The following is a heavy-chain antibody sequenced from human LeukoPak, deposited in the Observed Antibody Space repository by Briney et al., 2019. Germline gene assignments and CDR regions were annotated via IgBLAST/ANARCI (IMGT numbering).Heavy chain of an antibody. CDR1: GFTVSSNY. D-gene: IGHD3-3*01. CDR2: IYSGGST. CDR3: ARAVFGVVIILSY. Sequence: GGSLRLSCAASGFTVSSNYMSWVRQAPGKGLEWVSVIYSGGSTYYADSVKGRFTISRDNSKNTLYLQVNSLRAEDTAVYYSARAVFGVVIILSYWGQGTLVTVSS. J-gene: IGHJ4*02. V-gene: IGHV3-66*02.